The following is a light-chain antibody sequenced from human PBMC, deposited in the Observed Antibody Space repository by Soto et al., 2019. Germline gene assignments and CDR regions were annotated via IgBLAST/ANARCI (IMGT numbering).Light chain of an antibody. CDR2: GTS. V-gene: IGKV3-20*01. CDR1: QSVSSNY. CDR3: QQYGSSPPT. Sequence: EVGMTQSPATLSVSPGERATLSCWASQSVSSNYLAWYQQKPGQAPRLLIYGTSSRATGIPDRFSGSGSGTDFTLTISRLEPEDFAVYYCQQYGSSPPTFGQGTKVDIK. J-gene: IGKJ1*01.